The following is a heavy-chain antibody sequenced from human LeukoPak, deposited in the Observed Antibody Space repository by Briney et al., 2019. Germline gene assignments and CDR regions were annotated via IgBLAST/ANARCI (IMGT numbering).Heavy chain of an antibody. J-gene: IGHJ4*02. D-gene: IGHD3-22*01. CDR1: GFTFSSYS. Sequence: PGGSLRLSCAASGFTFSSYSMNWVRQAPGKGLEWVSSISSSSSYIYHADSVKGRFTISRDNAKNSLYLQMNSLRAEDTAVYYCARDLGDSSGYTDYWGQGTLVTVSS. CDR2: ISSSSSYI. CDR3: ARDLGDSSGYTDY. V-gene: IGHV3-21*01.